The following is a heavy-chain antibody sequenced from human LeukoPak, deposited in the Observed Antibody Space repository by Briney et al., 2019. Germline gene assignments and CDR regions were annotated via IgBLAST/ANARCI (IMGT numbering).Heavy chain of an antibody. CDR1: GYSISSGYY. CDR2: IYHSGST. CDR3: XXGYSXGXXXXXXX. V-gene: IGHV4-38-2*01. J-gene: IGHJ4*02. D-gene: IGHD5-18*01. Sequence: SETLSLTCAVSGYSISSGYYWGWIRQPPGKGLEWIGSIYHSGSTYYNPSLKSRVTISVDTSKNQFSLKLSSVTAADTAVYYXXXGYSXGXXXXXXXWGQGTLVTVSS.